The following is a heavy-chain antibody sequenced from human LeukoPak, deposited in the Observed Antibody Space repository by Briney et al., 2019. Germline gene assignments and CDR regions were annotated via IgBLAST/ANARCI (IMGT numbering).Heavy chain of an antibody. D-gene: IGHD6-6*01. CDR1: IGSISSHY. CDR3: ARAHPAYSNSSGFDY. CDR2: IFYTGST. V-gene: IGHV4-59*11. J-gene: IGHJ4*02. Sequence: PSETLSLTCTVSIGSISSHYWSWIRQPPGKGPEWIGYIFYTGSTSYNPSLRSRITISVDTSKNQFSLRLNSLTAADTAVYFCARAHPAYSNSSGFDYWGQGTLVTVSS.